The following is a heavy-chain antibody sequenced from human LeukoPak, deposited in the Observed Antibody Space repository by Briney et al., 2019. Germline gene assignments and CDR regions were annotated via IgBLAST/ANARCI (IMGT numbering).Heavy chain of an antibody. CDR3: ARDQYSSSWSNAFDI. J-gene: IGHJ3*02. Sequence: PGGSLRLSCAASGFTFSSYSMNWVRQAPGKGLEWVSSISSSSSYIYYADSVKGRFTISRDNAKNSLYLQMNSLRAEDTAVYYCARDQYSSSWSNAFDIWGRGTMATVSS. CDR2: ISSSSSYI. D-gene: IGHD6-13*01. V-gene: IGHV3-21*01. CDR1: GFTFSSYS.